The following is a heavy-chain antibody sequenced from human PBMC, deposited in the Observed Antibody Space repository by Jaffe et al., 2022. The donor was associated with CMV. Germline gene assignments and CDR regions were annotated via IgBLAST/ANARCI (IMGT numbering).Heavy chain of an antibody. J-gene: IGHJ6*02. CDR2: IRSKANSYAT. D-gene: IGHD3-10*01. V-gene: IGHV3-73*02. CDR3: TSLRYYYGSGSYYTNSSGMYYYGMDV. Sequence: EVQLVESGGGLVQPGGSLKLSCAASGFTFSGSAMHWVRQASGKGLEWVGRIRSKANSYATAYAASVKGRFTISRDDSKNTAYLQMNSLKTEDTAVYYCTSLRYYYGSGSYYTNSSGMYYYGMDVWGQGTTVTVSS. CDR1: GFTFSGSA.